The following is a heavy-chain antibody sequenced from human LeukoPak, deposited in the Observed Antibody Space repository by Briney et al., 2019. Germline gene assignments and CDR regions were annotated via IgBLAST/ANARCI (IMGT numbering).Heavy chain of an antibody. CDR2: IWYDGSNK. J-gene: IGHJ4*02. CDR1: GFTFSSYG. D-gene: IGHD3-22*01. CDR3: ARYYYDSSGYHPDY. V-gene: IGHV3-33*01. Sequence: GGSLRLSCAASGFTFSSYGMHWVRQAPGKGLEWVAVIWYDGSNKYYADSVKGRFTISRDNSKNTLYLQMNSLRAEDTAVYYCARYYYDSSGYHPDYWGQGTLVTVSS.